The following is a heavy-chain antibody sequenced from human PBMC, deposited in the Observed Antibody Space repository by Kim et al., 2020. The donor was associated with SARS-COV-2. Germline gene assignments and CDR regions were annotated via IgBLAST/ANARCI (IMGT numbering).Heavy chain of an antibody. CDR2: ISNSGNKI. D-gene: IGHD3-10*01. J-gene: IGHJ5*02. CDR3: TTAGGSVARGPGMWFDP. CDR1: GFTFSDYY. Sequence: GGSLRLSCTASGFTFSDYYMSWIRQAPGKGLEWVSYISNSGNKIYYADSVKGRFTISRDNAKNALYMQMNSLRTEDTAVYYCTTAGGSVARGPGMWFDPWGQGTLVSVST. V-gene: IGHV3-11*01.